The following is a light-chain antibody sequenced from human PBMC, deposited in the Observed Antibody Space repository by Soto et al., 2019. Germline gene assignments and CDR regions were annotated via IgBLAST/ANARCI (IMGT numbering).Light chain of an antibody. V-gene: IGKV1-39*01. Sequence: DIQMTQSPSSLSASLGDRVTVTCRASQKIHNFVSWYQQKPGQAPKLLIFLASTLESGVPSRFGGSGSGTDFTLTISSLQPEDFAVYYCQQYSQWPRWTFGQGTKVEIK. CDR2: LAS. CDR1: QKIHNF. CDR3: QQYSQWPRWT. J-gene: IGKJ1*01.